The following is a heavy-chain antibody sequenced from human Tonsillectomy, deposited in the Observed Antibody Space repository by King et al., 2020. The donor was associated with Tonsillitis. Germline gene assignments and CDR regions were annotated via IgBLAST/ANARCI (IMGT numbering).Heavy chain of an antibody. CDR2: IPTSVST. J-gene: IGHJ4*02. V-gene: IGHV4-4*07. CDR1: GASMSSYY. D-gene: IGHD2-2*01. Sequence: VQLQESGPGLVKPSETLSLTCTVSGASMSSYYWSWIRQPAAKGLEWIGRIPTSVSTNYKPSLESRVTMSIDTSKTQYSLKLTSMAAADTAVYYFARDQPVGSTRFDYWGQGILVTVSS. CDR3: ARDQPVGSTRFDY.